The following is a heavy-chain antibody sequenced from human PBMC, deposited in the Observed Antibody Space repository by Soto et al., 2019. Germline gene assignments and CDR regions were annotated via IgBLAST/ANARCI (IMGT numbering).Heavy chain of an antibody. CDR1: GFSFTSYG. CDR3: VKGEYYYDSSGYYPFDY. CDR2: IWYDGTNK. J-gene: IGHJ4*02. V-gene: IGHV3-30*02. Sequence: PGGSLRLSCAASGFSFTSYGMHWVRQAPGKGLEWVAVIWYDGTNKYYADSVKGRFTISRDNSKNTQYLQMSSLRADDTAVYYCVKGEYYYDSSGYYPFDYWGQGTLVTVSS. D-gene: IGHD3-22*01.